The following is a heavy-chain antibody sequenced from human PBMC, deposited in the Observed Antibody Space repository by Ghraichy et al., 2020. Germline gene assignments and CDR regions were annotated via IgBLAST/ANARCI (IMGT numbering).Heavy chain of an antibody. CDR3: AKDAAPRSTSCYFSYYYYMDV. D-gene: IGHD2-2*01. CDR2: ISGSGGST. Sequence: GGSLRLSCAASGFTFSSYAMSWVRQAPGKGLEWVSAISGSGGSTYYADSVKGRFTISRDNSKNTLYLQMNSLGAEDTAVYYCAKDAAPRSTSCYFSYYYYMDVWGKGTTVTVSS. CDR1: GFTFSSYA. J-gene: IGHJ6*03. V-gene: IGHV3-23*01.